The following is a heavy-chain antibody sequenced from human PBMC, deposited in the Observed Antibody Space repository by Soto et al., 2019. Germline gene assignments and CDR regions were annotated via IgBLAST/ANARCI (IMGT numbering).Heavy chain of an antibody. D-gene: IGHD3-9*01. J-gene: IGHJ5*02. CDR1: GGTFSSYA. CDR2: IIPIFGTA. CDR3: ARRRGRYDILTGYYKKLFAP. Sequence: ASVKVSCKASGGTFSSYAISWVRQAPGQGLEWMGGIIPIFGTANYAQTFQGRVTITADKSTSTAYMELSSLRSEDTAVYYCARRRGRYDILTGYYKKLFAPWGPGTLVTVSS. V-gene: IGHV1-69*06.